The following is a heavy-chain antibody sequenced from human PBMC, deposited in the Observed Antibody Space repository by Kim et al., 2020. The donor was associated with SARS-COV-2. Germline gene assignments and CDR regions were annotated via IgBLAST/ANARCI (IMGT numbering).Heavy chain of an antibody. V-gene: IGHV4-59*13. CDR3: ARGGGLMARRVSDAFDI. CDR2: IYNGGSP. J-gene: IGHJ3*02. D-gene: IGHD3-16*01. CDR1: GDSITNFY. Sequence: SETLSLTCTISGDSITNFYWSWIRQPPGKGLQWIGYIYNGGSPHFSPSLESRVTISVDTSKNQFSLRLTSVTAADTAMYYCARGGGLMARRVSDAFDIWGRGTMVTVSS.